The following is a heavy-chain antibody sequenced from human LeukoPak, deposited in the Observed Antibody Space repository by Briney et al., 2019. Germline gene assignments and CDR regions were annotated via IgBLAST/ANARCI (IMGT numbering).Heavy chain of an antibody. Sequence: SETLSLTCAVYGGSFSGYYWSWIRQHPGKGLEWIGYIYYSGSTYYNPSLKSRATISVDTSKNQFSLKLSSVTAADTAVYYCARDLGGKEGSEYFQHWGRGTLVTVSS. CDR1: GGSFSGYY. V-gene: IGHV4-31*11. CDR3: ARDLGGKEGSEYFQH. CDR2: IYYSGST. J-gene: IGHJ1*01. D-gene: IGHD2-15*01.